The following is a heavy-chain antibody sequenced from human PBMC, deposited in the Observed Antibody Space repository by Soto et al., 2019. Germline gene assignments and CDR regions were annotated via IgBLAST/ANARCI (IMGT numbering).Heavy chain of an antibody. Sequence: PGGSLRLSCAASGFAFSTFNMHWVRQAPGKGLEWVSSISSSSGAIYYADSLKGRFTVSKDNDNSSLFLHMNSLRAEHTAVYYCARDPYMALGGGWYNWSDPWGQAT. CDR3: ARDPYMALGGGWYNWSDP. D-gene: IGHD6-19*01. CDR2: ISSSSGAI. J-gene: IGHJ5*02. CDR1: GFAFSTFN. V-gene: IGHV3-21*01.